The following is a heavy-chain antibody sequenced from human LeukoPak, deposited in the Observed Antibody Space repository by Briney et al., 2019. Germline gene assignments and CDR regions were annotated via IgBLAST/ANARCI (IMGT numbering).Heavy chain of an antibody. CDR3: ARGWTYYDFWSGYYNWFDP. CDR2: ISAYNGST. CDR1: GYTFTSYG. D-gene: IGHD3-3*01. Sequence: ASVKVSCKASGYTFTSYGISWVRQAPGQGLEWMGWISAYNGSTNYAQKLQGRVTMTTDTSTSTAYMELRSLRSDDTAVYYCARGWTYYDFWSGYYNWFDPWGQGTLVTVSS. J-gene: IGHJ5*02. V-gene: IGHV1-18*01.